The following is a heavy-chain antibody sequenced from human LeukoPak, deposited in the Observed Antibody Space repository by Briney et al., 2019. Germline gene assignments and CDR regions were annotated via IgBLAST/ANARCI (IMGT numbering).Heavy chain of an antibody. CDR1: DGSISSSNW. Sequence: SETLSLTCAVSDGSISSSNWWSWVRQPPGKGLEWIGEIYHSGSTNYNPSLKSRVTISVDTSKNQFSLKLSSVTAADTAVYYCARGSPRLGDYWGQGTLVTVSS. D-gene: IGHD3-22*01. CDR2: IYHSGST. V-gene: IGHV4-4*02. CDR3: ARGSPRLGDY. J-gene: IGHJ4*02.